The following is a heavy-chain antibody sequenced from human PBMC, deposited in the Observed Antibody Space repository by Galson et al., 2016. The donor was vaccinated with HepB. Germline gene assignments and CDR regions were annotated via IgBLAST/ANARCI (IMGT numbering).Heavy chain of an antibody. CDR3: ARGDNPDYGDYASAYYYMDV. Sequence: SWVRQAPGKGLEWIGEINHSGSTNYNPSLKSRVTISVDTSKNQFSLKLSSVTAADTAVYYCARGDNPDYGDYASAYYYMDVWGKGTTVTVSS. D-gene: IGHD4-17*01. V-gene: IGHV4-34*01. CDR2: INHSGST. J-gene: IGHJ6*03.